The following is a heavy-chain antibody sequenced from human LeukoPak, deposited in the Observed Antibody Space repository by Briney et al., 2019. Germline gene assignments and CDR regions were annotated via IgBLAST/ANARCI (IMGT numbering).Heavy chain of an antibody. Sequence: GGSLRLSCAASGFTFSSYAMSWVRQAPGKGLEWVSAISGSGGSTYYADSVKGRFTISRDNSKNTLYLQMNSLRAEDTAVYYCAKVLLAYYDFWSGYYNIDYWGQGTLVTVYS. CDR1: GFTFSSYA. V-gene: IGHV3-23*01. D-gene: IGHD3-3*01. J-gene: IGHJ4*02. CDR2: ISGSGGST. CDR3: AKVLLAYYDFWSGYYNIDY.